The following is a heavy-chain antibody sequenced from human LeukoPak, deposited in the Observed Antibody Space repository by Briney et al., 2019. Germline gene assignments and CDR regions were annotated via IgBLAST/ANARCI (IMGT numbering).Heavy chain of an antibody. CDR1: GFTFRSFG. D-gene: IGHD2-2*01. J-gene: IGHJ3*02. CDR3: ARDMAPQRPPYDAFDI. Sequence: AGRSLGLSCAASGFTFRSFGLHWVRQAPGKGLEWVALIRSDGNSKNYADSVKGRFTISRDNSKNSLYLQFDSLRTEDTALYFCARDMAPQRPPYDAFDIWGQGTRVTVSS. CDR2: IRSDGNSK. V-gene: IGHV3-30*02.